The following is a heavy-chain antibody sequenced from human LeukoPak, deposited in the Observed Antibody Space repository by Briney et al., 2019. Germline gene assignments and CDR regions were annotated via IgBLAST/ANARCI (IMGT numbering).Heavy chain of an antibody. J-gene: IGHJ4*02. Sequence: ASVKVSCKASGYTLTNYALNWVRQAPGQGLEWMGWINTNTGNPTYAQGFTGRFVFSLDTSVNTAYLQISSLKAEDTAIYYCARVQGYCSTTSCYPHYWGQGTLVTVSS. CDR1: GYTLTNYA. V-gene: IGHV7-4-1*02. CDR2: INTNTGNP. D-gene: IGHD2-2*01. CDR3: ARVQGYCSTTSCYPHY.